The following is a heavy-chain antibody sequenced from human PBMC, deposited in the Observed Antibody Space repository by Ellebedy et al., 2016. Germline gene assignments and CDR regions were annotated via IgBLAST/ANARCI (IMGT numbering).Heavy chain of an antibody. CDR3: ARRAYSSSWLPYFDN. Sequence: ASVKVSCKAFGYTFISHNIHWARQAPGQGLEWLGMINPSDGGTTYTQNFQGRVTMTRDTSTSTVYMEVSSLRSEDTAVYYCARRAYSSSWLPYFDNWGQGTLVTVSS. J-gene: IGHJ4*02. CDR2: INPSDGGT. CDR1: GYTFISHN. V-gene: IGHV1-46*01. D-gene: IGHD6-13*01.